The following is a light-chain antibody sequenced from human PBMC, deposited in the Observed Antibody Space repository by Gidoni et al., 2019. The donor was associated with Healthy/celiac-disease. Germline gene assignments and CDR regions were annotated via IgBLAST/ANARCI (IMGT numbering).Light chain of an antibody. CDR2: GAS. Sequence: IVLTPSPGTLSLSPGERATLSCRASQSVSSSYLAWYQQKPVQAPRLLIYGASSRATGIPDRFSGSGSGTDFTLTISSLEPEDFAVYYCQQYGSSLLTFGGGTKVEIK. V-gene: IGKV3-20*01. CDR1: QSVSSSY. J-gene: IGKJ4*01. CDR3: QQYGSSLLT.